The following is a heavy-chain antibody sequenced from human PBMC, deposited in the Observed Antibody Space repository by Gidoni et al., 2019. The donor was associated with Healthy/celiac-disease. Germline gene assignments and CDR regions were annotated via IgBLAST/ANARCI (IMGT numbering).Heavy chain of an antibody. J-gene: IGHJ4*02. CDR1: GFTFSSYA. CDR2: ISSNGGST. Sequence: EVQLVEYGGGLVQPGGSLRLSCSASGFTFSSYAMHWVRQAPGKGLEYVSAISSNGGSTYYADSVKGRFTISRDNSKNTLYLQMSSLRAEDTAVYYCVKMINSPNHSNKDFDYWGQGTLVTVSS. CDR3: VKMINSPNHSNKDFDY. D-gene: IGHD3-16*01. V-gene: IGHV3-64D*06.